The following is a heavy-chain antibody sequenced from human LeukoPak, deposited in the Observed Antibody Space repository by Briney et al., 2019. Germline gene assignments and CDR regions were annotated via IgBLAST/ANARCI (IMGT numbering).Heavy chain of an antibody. J-gene: IGHJ4*02. CDR2: ISGSGGST. V-gene: IGHV3-23*01. CDR3: AKALFYYGSGRGGDYCDY. D-gene: IGHD3-10*01. Sequence: GGSLRLSCTASGFTFSGYAMSWVRQAPGKGLEWVSVISGSGGSTYYADSVKGRFTISRDNSKNTLYLQMNSLRAEDTAVYYCAKALFYYGSGRGGDYCDYWGQGTLVSVSS. CDR1: GFTFSGYA.